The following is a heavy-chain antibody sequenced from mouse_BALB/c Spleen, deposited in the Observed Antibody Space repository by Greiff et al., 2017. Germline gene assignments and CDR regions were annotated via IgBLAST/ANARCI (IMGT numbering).Heavy chain of an antibody. CDR2: ISSGGST. CDR1: GFTFSSYA. J-gene: IGHJ1*01. V-gene: IGHV5-6-5*01. D-gene: IGHD1-1*01. CDR3: ARDYCGSRWYFDV. Sequence: EVKLMESGGGLVKPGGSLKLSCAASGFTFSSYAMSWVRQTPEKRLEWVASISSGGSTSYPDSVKGGFTTSRDNARNILYLQMISLRSEDTAMYYCARDYCGSRWYFDVWGAGTTVTVSS.